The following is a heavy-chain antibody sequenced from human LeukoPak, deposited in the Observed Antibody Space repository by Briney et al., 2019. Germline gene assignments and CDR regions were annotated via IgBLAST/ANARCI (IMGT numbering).Heavy chain of an antibody. CDR3: ARGITYYDILTGYDDNWFDP. D-gene: IGHD3-9*01. J-gene: IGHJ5*02. Sequence: ASVKVSCKASGYTFTGYYMHWVRQAPGQGLEGMGWINPNSGGTNYAQKFQGRVTMTRDTSISTAYMELSRLRSDDTAVYYCARGITYYDILTGYDDNWFDPWGQGTLVTVSS. CDR1: GYTFTGYY. V-gene: IGHV1-2*02. CDR2: INPNSGGT.